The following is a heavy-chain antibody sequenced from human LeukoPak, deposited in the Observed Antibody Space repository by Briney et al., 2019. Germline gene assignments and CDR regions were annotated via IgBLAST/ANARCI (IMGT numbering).Heavy chain of an antibody. CDR1: GFTFSSYA. D-gene: IGHD2-8*01. Sequence: GGSLRLSCAASGFTFSSYAMSWVRQAPGKGLEWVSAISGSGGSTYYADSVKGRFTISRDNSKNSLYLQMNSLRAEDTAVYYCARVGGYCTNGVCYGYVEDYYFDYWGQGTLVTVSS. CDR3: ARVGGYCTNGVCYGYVEDYYFDY. V-gene: IGHV3-23*01. J-gene: IGHJ4*02. CDR2: ISGSGGST.